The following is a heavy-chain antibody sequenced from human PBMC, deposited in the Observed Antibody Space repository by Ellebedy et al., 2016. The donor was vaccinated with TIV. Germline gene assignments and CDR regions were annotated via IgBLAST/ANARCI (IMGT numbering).Heavy chain of an antibody. CDR2: ISYDGSKK. J-gene: IGHJ6*02. CDR3: AKGYYGSGNYGVNV. CDR1: RFNFSSYG. Sequence: GESLKISXAASRFNFSSYGMHWVRRAPGKGLEWVAEISYDGSKKYYPDSVKGRLTISRDNSKSTLYLQMNSLRTEDTAVYYCAKGYYGSGNYGVNVWGQGTTVTVS. V-gene: IGHV3-30*18. D-gene: IGHD3-10*01.